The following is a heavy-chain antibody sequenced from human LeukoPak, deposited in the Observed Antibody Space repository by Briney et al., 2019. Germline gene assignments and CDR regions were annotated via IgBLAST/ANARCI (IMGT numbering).Heavy chain of an antibody. Sequence: LGGSLRLSCAAFGFTFSSYGMHWVRQAPGKGLEWVAVISYDGSNKYYADSVKGRFTISRDNSKNTLYLQMNSLRAEDTALYYCARDRQDFFGVVIAYYFDYWGQGTLATVSS. CDR3: ARDRQDFFGVVIAYYFDY. CDR1: GFTFSSYG. D-gene: IGHD3-3*01. J-gene: IGHJ4*02. CDR2: ISYDGSNK. V-gene: IGHV3-30*03.